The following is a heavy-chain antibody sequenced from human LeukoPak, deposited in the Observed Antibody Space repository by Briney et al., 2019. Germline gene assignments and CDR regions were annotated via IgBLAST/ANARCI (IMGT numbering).Heavy chain of an antibody. D-gene: IGHD6-13*01. J-gene: IGHJ4*02. V-gene: IGHV3-7*01. CDR1: GFTFRNYW. CDR3: ARDPGSSSFDL. CDR2: INQDASVR. Sequence: PGGSLRLSCAASGFTFRNYWMGWVRQAPGKGLEFVANINQDASVRNYMDSLKGRCTVSRDNAKKSVYLEINSLRADDTAVYYCARDPGSSSFDLWGQGALVTVSS.